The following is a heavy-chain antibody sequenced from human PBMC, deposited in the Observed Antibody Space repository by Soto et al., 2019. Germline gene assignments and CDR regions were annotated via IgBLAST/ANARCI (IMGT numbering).Heavy chain of an antibody. D-gene: IGHD3-16*01. CDR1: GASISSGGHS. CDR2: FSHTGGT. V-gene: IGHV4-30-2*01. CDR3: ARRARGNWALDY. J-gene: IGHJ4*02. Sequence: SETLSLTCAVSGASISSGGHSWTWIRQPPGEGLEWIGYFSHTGGTYYNPSLKSRVIISVDGSITTAYLQWTSLKASDTAIYFCARRARGNWALDYWGQGTQVTVSS.